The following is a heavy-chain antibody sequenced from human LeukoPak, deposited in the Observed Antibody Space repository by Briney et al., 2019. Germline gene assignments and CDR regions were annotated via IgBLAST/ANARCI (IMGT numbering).Heavy chain of an antibody. Sequence: PSETLSLTCTVSGGSISSSSYYWGWIRQPPGKGLEWIGSIYYSGSTYYNPSLKSRVTISVDTSKNQFSLKLSSVTAADTAVYYCARDPLEVRGALTLFDYWGQGTLVTVSS. D-gene: IGHD3-10*01. V-gene: IGHV4-39*07. CDR1: GGSISSSSYY. CDR2: IYYSGST. J-gene: IGHJ4*02. CDR3: ARDPLEVRGALTLFDY.